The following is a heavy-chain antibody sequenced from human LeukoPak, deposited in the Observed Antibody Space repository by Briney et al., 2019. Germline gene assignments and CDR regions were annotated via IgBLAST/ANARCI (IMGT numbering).Heavy chain of an antibody. Sequence: PGGSLRLSCAASGYSFTAYGMGWVRQAPGKGPEWVAAISFNTHYPDSVKGRFTISRDNSKNTLCLQMNNLRAEDTAVYYCVKGHTDYYFTIDSWGQGTLVTVSS. CDR3: VKGHTDYYFTIDS. J-gene: IGHJ4*02. CDR1: GYSFTAYG. D-gene: IGHD2/OR15-2a*01. CDR2: ISFNT. V-gene: IGHV3-23*01.